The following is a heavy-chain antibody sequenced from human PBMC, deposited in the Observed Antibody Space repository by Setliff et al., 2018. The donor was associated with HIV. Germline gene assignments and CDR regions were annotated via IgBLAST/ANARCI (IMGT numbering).Heavy chain of an antibody. J-gene: IGHJ3*02. CDR2: LYFTGST. D-gene: IGHD2-21*01. CDR3: ARPRLRGSGAFDI. CDR1: GGSVSSGSYY. V-gene: IGHV4-39*01. Sequence: SETLSLTCSVSGGSVSSGSYYWGWIRQPPGKGLEWIGTLYFTGSTYYNPSLKSRVTISVDTSKNQFSLKLSSVTAADTAVYYCARPRLRGSGAFDIWGQGTMVT.